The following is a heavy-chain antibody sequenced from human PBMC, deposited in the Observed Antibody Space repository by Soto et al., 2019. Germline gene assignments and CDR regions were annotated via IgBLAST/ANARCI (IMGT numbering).Heavy chain of an antibody. CDR2: ISYDGSNK. V-gene: IGHV3-30*18. D-gene: IGHD3-22*01. CDR3: AKGEFRYQLLPRYDSSGLIDY. J-gene: IGHJ4*02. CDR1: GFTFSSYG. Sequence: PGVTLRLSCAASGFTFSSYGMHWVRQAPGKGLERETVISYDGSNKYYADYVKGRFTISRDNSKNTLYLQMNSLRAEDTAVYYCAKGEFRYQLLPRYDSSGLIDYWGQGTLVTVSS.